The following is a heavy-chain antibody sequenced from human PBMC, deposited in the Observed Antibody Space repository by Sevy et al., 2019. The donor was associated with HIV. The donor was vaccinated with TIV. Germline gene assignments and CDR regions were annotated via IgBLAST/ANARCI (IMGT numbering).Heavy chain of an antibody. CDR2: IYYSGST. CDR1: GGSISSGGYY. J-gene: IGHJ4*02. D-gene: IGHD6-19*01. V-gene: IGHV4-31*03. Sequence: SETLSLTCSVSGGSISSGGYYWSWIRQHPGKGLEWIGYIYYSGSTYYNPSLKSRVTISVDTSKNQYSLKLSSVTAADTAVYYGARGPIDGSGWEIDYWGQGTLVTVSS. CDR3: ARGPIDGSGWEIDY.